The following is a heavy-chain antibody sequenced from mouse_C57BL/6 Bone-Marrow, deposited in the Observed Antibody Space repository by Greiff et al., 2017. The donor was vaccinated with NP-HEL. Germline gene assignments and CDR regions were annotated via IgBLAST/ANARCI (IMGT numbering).Heavy chain of an antibody. D-gene: IGHD1-1*01. Sequence: EVKLVESVAELVRPGASVKLSCTASGFNIKNTYMHWVKQRPEQGLEWIGRIDPANGNTKYAPKFQGKATITADTSSNTAYLQLSSLTSEDTAIYYCARGYGSSYSSYWYFDVWGTGTTVTVSS. CDR1: GFNIKNTY. J-gene: IGHJ1*03. CDR3: ARGYGSSYSSYWYFDV. V-gene: IGHV14-3*01. CDR2: IDPANGNT.